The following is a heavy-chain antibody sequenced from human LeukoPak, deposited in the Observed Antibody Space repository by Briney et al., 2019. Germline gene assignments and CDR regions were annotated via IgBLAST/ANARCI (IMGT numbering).Heavy chain of an antibody. Sequence: PSETLSLTCAVSGYPISSGYYWGWIRQPPGQGLEWIGSIYHSGSTYYNPSLKSRVTISVDTSKNQFSLKLSSVTDADTAVYYCARSPWLLLSPFDYWGQGTLVTVSS. D-gene: IGHD3-22*01. V-gene: IGHV4-38-2*01. CDR3: ARSPWLLLSPFDY. CDR2: IYHSGST. J-gene: IGHJ4*02. CDR1: GYPISSGYY.